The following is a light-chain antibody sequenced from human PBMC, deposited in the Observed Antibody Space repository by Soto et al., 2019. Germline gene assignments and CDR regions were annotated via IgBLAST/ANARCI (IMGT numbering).Light chain of an antibody. J-gene: IGKJ1*01. CDR1: QSVLYSSSNKNY. CDR3: QQYYSSPWT. CDR2: WAS. V-gene: IGKV4-1*01. Sequence: DIVMTQSPDSLAVSLGERATFNCKSSQSVLYSSSNKNYLAWYQQKQGQPPKLLIYWASTREFGVPDRFSGSGSGTDFTLTISSLQAEDVAVYYCQQYYSSPWTFGQGTKVEIK.